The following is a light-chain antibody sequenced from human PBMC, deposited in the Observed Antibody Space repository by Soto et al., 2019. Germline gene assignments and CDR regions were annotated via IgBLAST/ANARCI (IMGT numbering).Light chain of an antibody. Sequence: QSALTQPASVSGSPGQSITLSCTGTSSDVGRYNYVSWYQQHPGKAPKLLIYEVSNRPSGVSNRFSGSKSANVASLIISGLQAEDEADYYCSSYTSSSTDVFGTGTKLTVL. CDR1: SSDVGRYNY. CDR3: SSYTSSSTDV. CDR2: EVS. V-gene: IGLV2-14*01. J-gene: IGLJ1*01.